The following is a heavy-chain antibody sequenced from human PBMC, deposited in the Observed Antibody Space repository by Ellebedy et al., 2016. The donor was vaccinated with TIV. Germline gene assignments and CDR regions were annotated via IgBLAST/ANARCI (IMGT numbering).Heavy chain of an antibody. V-gene: IGHV4-4*07. Sequence: MPSETLSLTCTVSGGSISSYYWSWIRQPAGKGLEWIGRIYTSGSTNYNPSLQSRVTMSVDNSKNQFSLKLSSVTAADTAVYYCAGGYSSGWTDYWGQGTLVTVSS. J-gene: IGHJ4*02. CDR3: AGGYSSGWTDY. CDR2: IYTSGST. CDR1: GGSISSYY. D-gene: IGHD6-19*01.